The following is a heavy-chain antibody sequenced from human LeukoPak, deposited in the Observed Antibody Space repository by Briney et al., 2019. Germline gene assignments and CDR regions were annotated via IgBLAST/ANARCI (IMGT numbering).Heavy chain of an antibody. D-gene: IGHD2-21*02. CDR3: ARADGGDCYSYCAFDI. CDR1: GFTFSSYW. V-gene: IGHV3-7*01. Sequence: PGGSLRLSCAASGFTFSSYWMSWVRQAPGKGLEWVANIKQDGSEKYYVDSVKGRFTISRDNSKNTLYLQMNSLRAEDTAVYYCARADGGDCYSYCAFDIWGQGTMVTVSS. J-gene: IGHJ3*02. CDR2: IKQDGSEK.